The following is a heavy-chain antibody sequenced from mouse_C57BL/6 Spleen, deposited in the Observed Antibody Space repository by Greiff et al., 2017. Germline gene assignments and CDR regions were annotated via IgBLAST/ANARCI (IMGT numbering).Heavy chain of an antibody. D-gene: IGHD4-1*01. CDR1: GYSFTGYT. CDR3: ARPAGTEFDY. V-gene: IGHV1-66*01. Sequence: VQLQQSGPELVKPGASVKISCKASGYSFTGYTIHWVKQRPGQGLEWIGWFYPGSGNNKYNEKFKGKATLTADTSSSTAYMQLSSLTSEDSAVYYCARPAGTEFDYWGQGTTRTVSS. CDR2: FYPGSGNN. J-gene: IGHJ2*01.